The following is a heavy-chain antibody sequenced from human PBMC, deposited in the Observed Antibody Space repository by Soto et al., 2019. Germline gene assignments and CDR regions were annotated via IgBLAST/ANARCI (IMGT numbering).Heavy chain of an antibody. D-gene: IGHD4-17*01. CDR1: GFTFSTYG. CDR3: AKDLQSYGDYDYYFYGMDV. Sequence: QVQLVESGGADVQPGRSLTISCAASGFTFSTYGMHWVRQTPGKGLEWVAVISYDGTNKFYSDSVKGRFTISRDNFKNTLTLEMNSLRADDTAVYSCAKDLQSYGDYDYYFYGMDVWGLGTRVTVSS. J-gene: IGHJ6*02. V-gene: IGHV3-30*18. CDR2: ISYDGTNK.